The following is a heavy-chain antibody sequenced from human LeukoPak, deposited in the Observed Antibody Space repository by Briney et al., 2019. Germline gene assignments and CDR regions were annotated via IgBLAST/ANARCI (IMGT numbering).Heavy chain of an antibody. Sequence: SETLSLTCAVYGGSFSGYYWSWIRQPPGKGLEWIGEINHSGSTNYNPSLKSRVTISVDTSKNQFSLKLSSVTAADTAVYYCARDRFLEWLPERNWFDPWGQGTLVTVSS. D-gene: IGHD3-3*01. V-gene: IGHV4-34*01. J-gene: IGHJ5*02. CDR1: GGSFSGYY. CDR2: INHSGST. CDR3: ARDRFLEWLPERNWFDP.